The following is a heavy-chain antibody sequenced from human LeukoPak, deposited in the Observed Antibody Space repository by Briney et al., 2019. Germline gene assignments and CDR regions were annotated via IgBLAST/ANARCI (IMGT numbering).Heavy chain of an antibody. CDR1: GRSLSSGGYL. J-gene: IGHJ5*02. D-gene: IGHD2-15*01. CDR2: ICYCGST. V-gene: IGHV4-30-4*07. CDR3: ARGEGYCSGGSCYPYNWFDP. Sequence: SQTLSLTCAVSGRSLSSGGYLWSWIRQPPARGLECIGFICYCGSTYYNPSLKSRVTKSVYTSKNQSSLKLSSVTAADTAVYYCARGEGYCSGGSCYPYNWFDPWGQGTLVTVSS.